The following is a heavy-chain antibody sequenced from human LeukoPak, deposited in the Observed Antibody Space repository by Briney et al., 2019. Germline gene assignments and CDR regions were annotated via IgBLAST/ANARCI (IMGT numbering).Heavy chain of an antibody. Sequence: GGSLRLSCAASGFTFSNYYMHWVRQAPGKGLMWVSRNHRDGSSTRYADSVKGRLTISRDNAKNTLYLQMNSLRAEDTAVYYCARGKPGSLELLLSWGQGTLVTVSS. CDR1: GFTFSNYY. CDR3: ARGKPGSLELLLS. D-gene: IGHD1-26*01. CDR2: NHRDGSST. J-gene: IGHJ5*02. V-gene: IGHV3-74*01.